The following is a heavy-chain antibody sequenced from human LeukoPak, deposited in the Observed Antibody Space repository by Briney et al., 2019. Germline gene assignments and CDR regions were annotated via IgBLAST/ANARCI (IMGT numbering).Heavy chain of an antibody. J-gene: IGHJ3*02. Sequence: SETLSLTCAVYGGSFSGYYWSWIRQPPGKGLEWIGYIYYSGSTYYNPSLKSRVTISVDTSKNQFSLKLSSVTAADTAVYYCARARSRWELTNAFDIWGQGTMVTVSS. D-gene: IGHD1-26*01. CDR1: GGSFSGYY. V-gene: IGHV4-34*09. CDR3: ARARSRWELTNAFDI. CDR2: IYYSGST.